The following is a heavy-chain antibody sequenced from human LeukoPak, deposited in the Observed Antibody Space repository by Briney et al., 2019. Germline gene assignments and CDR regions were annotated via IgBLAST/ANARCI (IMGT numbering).Heavy chain of an antibody. J-gene: IGHJ4*02. D-gene: IGHD3-3*01. Sequence: GGSLRLSCAASGFTFSSYAMYWVRQAPGKGLEWVAVISYDGSNKYYADSVKGRFTISRDDSKNTLYLQMNSLRAEDTAVYYCATQEWLDYWGQGTLVTVSS. CDR3: ATQEWLDY. V-gene: IGHV3-30*04. CDR1: GFTFSSYA. CDR2: ISYDGSNK.